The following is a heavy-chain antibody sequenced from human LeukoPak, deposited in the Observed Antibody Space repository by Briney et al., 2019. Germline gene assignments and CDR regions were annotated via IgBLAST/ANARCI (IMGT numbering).Heavy chain of an antibody. Sequence: GGSLRLSCAASGFTISNYDMHWVRQAPGKGLEWVALISYDGSNKYYADSVKGRFTISRDNSKNTLYLQMDSLRAEDTAVYYCTRDMGGTYFDYWGQGTLVTVSS. J-gene: IGHJ4*02. V-gene: IGHV3-30*03. CDR2: ISYDGSNK. CDR1: GFTISNYD. CDR3: TRDMGGTYFDY. D-gene: IGHD1-26*01.